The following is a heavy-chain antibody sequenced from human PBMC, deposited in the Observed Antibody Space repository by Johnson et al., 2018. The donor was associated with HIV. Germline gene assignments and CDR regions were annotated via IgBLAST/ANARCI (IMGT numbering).Heavy chain of an antibody. CDR1: GFTFSSYA. CDR2: ISGSGGST. CDR3: ARSLHCSGGIWDSSLTYSLDV. V-gene: IGHV3-23*04. J-gene: IGHJ3*01. Sequence: VQLVESGGGLVQPGGSLRLSCAASGFTFSSYAMSWVRQALGKGLECVSAISGSGGSTYYADSVKGRFIISRAISDNTLCFETGTLRVEEMSLSYCARSLHCSGGIWDSSLTYSLDVWGQGTMVTVTS. D-gene: IGHD2-15*01.